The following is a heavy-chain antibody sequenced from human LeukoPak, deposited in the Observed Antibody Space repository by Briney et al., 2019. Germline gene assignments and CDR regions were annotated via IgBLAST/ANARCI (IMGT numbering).Heavy chain of an antibody. D-gene: IGHD4-17*01. CDR1: TDSFSSHY. J-gene: IGHJ3*02. Sequence: SETLSLTCAVSTDSFSSHYWTWIRQPPGKGLEWIGYISYIGSTNYNPSLKSRVTISIDTSKNQFSLKLSSVTAADTAVYYCARDLVAVTKGFDIWGQGTMVSVSS. V-gene: IGHV4-59*11. CDR2: ISYIGST. CDR3: ARDLVAVTKGFDI.